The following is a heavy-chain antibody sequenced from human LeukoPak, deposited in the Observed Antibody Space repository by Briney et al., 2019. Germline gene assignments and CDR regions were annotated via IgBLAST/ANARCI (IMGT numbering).Heavy chain of an antibody. CDR2: INPSGGST. D-gene: IGHD3-9*01. V-gene: IGHV1-46*01. CDR3: ARDKNDILTGGYYYYYMDV. Sequence: ASVKVSCKASGYTFTSYYMHWVRQAPGQGLEWMGIINPSGGSTSYAQKFQGRVTMTRDTSTSTVYMELSSLRSEDTAVYYCARDKNDILTGGYYYYYMDVWGKGTTVTISS. J-gene: IGHJ6*03. CDR1: GYTFTSYY.